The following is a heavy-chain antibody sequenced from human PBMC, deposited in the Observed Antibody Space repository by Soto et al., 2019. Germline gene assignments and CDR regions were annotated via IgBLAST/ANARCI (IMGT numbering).Heavy chain of an antibody. J-gene: IGHJ6*02. CDR1: GDSISSSYW. D-gene: IGHD4-17*01. CDR3: ASYGDYGYVYAMDV. V-gene: IGHV4-4*02. CDR2: IYHSGTT. Sequence: QVQLQQSGPGLVKPSGTLSLTCAVSGDSISSSYWWNWVRQPPGKGLVWIGEIYHSGTTNYNPSLKSRVTISLDKSNYQFSLKLTSVTAGDTAVYSCASYGDYGYVYAMDVWGQGTTVTVSS.